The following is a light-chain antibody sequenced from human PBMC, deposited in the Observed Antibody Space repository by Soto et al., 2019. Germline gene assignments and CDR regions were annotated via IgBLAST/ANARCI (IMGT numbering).Light chain of an antibody. V-gene: IGKV3-20*01. CDR1: QTVRGNF. J-gene: IGKJ1*01. CDR2: GAS. CDR3: HQYGGSRA. Sequence: ESVLTQSPGTLSLSPGEGATLSCRASQTVRGNFLAWYQQKPGQAPRLLIYGASNRATGVPDRFSGSGSGTDFTLTISRLEPEDFAMYFCHQYGGSRAFGQGTKVDIK.